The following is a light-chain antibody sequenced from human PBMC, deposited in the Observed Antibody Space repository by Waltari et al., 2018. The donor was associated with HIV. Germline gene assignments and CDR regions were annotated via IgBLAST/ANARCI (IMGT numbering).Light chain of an antibody. CDR1: SSYVDTF. V-gene: IGLV2-11*01. CDR2: DVK. CDR3: CSHAGNFIFA. Sequence: QSALTQPHSVSGSPGQSLTISCTGTSSYVDTFVSWYQQHPGKAPKVIIYDVKKRPSGVPDRCSGSKSGNTAFLSISGLQAEDEADYHCCSHAGNFIFAFGSGTKVTVL. J-gene: IGLJ1*01.